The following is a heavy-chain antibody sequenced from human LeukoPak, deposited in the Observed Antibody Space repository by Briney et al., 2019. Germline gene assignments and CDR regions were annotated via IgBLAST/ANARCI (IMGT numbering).Heavy chain of an antibody. CDR2: ISSNGGST. J-gene: IGHJ3*02. D-gene: IGHD5-18*01. CDR1: GFTFSTYA. CDR3: VVSYLYAFDI. Sequence: PGGSLRLSCSASGFTFSTYAMHWVRQAPGKGLEYVSAISSNGGSTYYADSVKGRFTISRDNSKSTLYLQMSSLRAEDTAVYYCVVSYLYAFDIWGKGTMDTVSS. V-gene: IGHV3-64D*09.